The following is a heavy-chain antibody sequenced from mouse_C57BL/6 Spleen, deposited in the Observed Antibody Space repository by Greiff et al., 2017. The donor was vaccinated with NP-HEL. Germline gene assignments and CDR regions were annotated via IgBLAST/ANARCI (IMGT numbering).Heavy chain of an antibody. Sequence: EVKLMESGEGLVKPGGSLKLSCAASGFTFSSYAMSWVRQTPEKRLEWVAYISSGGDYIYYADTVKGRFTISRDNARNTLYLQMSSLKSEDTAMYYCTRRGDYDTWFAYWGQGTLVTVSA. V-gene: IGHV5S21*01. D-gene: IGHD2-4*01. CDR3: TRRGDYDTWFAY. CDR1: GFTFSSYA. J-gene: IGHJ3*01. CDR2: ISSGGDYI.